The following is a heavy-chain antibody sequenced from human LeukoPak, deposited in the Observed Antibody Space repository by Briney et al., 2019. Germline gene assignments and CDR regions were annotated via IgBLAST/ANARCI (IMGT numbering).Heavy chain of an antibody. CDR2: INSDGSST. CDR1: GFTFSSYW. D-gene: IGHD4-17*01. J-gene: IGHJ2*01. V-gene: IGHV3-74*01. CDR3: ARGGKRDGDYVGYFDL. Sequence: PGGSLRLSCAASGFTFSSYWMHWVRQAPGKGLVWVSRINSDGSSTSYADSLKGRFTISRDNAKNTLYLQMNSLRAEDTAVYYCARGGKRDGDYVGYFDLWGRGTLVTVSS.